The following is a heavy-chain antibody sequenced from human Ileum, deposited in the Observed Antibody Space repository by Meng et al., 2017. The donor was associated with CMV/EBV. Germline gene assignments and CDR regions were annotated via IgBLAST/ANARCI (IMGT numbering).Heavy chain of an antibody. V-gene: IGHV1-69*02. CDR2: IIPILGIA. CDR3: TRAAGYCSSASCLEYFQH. Sequence: FSSYTISWGRQASGQGLEWMGRIIPILGIANYAQKFQGRVTITADKSTSTAYMELSSLRSEDTAVYYCTRAAGYCSSASCLEYFQHWGQGTLVTVSS. CDR1: FSSYT. D-gene: IGHD2-2*01. J-gene: IGHJ1*01.